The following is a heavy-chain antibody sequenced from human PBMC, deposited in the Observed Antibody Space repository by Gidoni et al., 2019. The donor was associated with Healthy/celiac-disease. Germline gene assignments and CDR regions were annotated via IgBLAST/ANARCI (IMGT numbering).Heavy chain of an antibody. CDR1: GGSISSGGYS. Sequence: QLQLQESGSGLVKPSQTLSLTCAVSGGSISSGGYSWSWIRQPPGKGLEWIGYIYHSGSTYYNPSLKSRVTISVDRSKNQFSLKLSSVTAADTAVYSCARVVYDSLWGAFDIWGQGTMVTVSA. CDR3: ARVVYDSLWGAFDI. V-gene: IGHV4-30-2*01. J-gene: IGHJ3*02. D-gene: IGHD3-22*01. CDR2: IYHSGST.